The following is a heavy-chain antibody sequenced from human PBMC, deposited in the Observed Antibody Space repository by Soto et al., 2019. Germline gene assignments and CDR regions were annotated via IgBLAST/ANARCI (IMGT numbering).Heavy chain of an antibody. CDR2: IYASGSSNS. CDR3: VRESGGGGYCSGGSCYGMDV. Sequence: VQLLESGGGLVQPGGSLRLSCAASGFTFRNYAMIWVRQAPGKGLEWIGRIYASGSSNSNYNPSLKSRVTMSVDPSKNQFSLTMTSVTAADTAVYYCVRESGGGGYCSGGSCYGMDVWGQGTTVTVSS. V-gene: IGHV4-4*07. D-gene: IGHD2-15*01. J-gene: IGHJ6*02. CDR1: GFTFRNYA.